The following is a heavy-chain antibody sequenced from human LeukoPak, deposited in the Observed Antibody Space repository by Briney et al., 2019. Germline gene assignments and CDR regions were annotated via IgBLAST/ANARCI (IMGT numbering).Heavy chain of an antibody. CDR3: ARTIFWSGYPYFDY. D-gene: IGHD3-3*01. Sequence: ASVKVSCKASGYTFTGYYMHWVRQAPGQGLEWMGWINPKSGGTNYAQKFQGRVTMTRDPSISTAYMELSRLRSDDTAVYYCARTIFWSGYPYFDYWGQGTLVTVSS. J-gene: IGHJ4*02. V-gene: IGHV1-2*02. CDR1: GYTFTGYY. CDR2: INPKSGGT.